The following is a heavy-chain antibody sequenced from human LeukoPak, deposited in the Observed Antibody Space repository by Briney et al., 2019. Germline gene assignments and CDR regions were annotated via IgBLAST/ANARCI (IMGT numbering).Heavy chain of an antibody. CDR1: GFTFTNYA. D-gene: IGHD1-26*01. CDR2: MSYGGANE. CDR3: TRDFSIVVTDY. Sequence: GGSLRLSCAASGFTFTNYALHGVRQAPGKGLEWVAVMSYGGANEYYADSVKGRFTISRDDSKTTLYLQMNSLRTEDTAIYYCTRDFSIVVTDYWGQGTLVTVSS. V-gene: IGHV3-30-3*01. J-gene: IGHJ4*02.